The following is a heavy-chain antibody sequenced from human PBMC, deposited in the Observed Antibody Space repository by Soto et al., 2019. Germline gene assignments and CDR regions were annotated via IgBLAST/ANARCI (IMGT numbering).Heavy chain of an antibody. CDR3: ARSIVVGTALDY. CDR2: INAGNGNT. V-gene: IGHV1-3*05. Sequence: QVQLVQSGAEEKKPGASVKVSCKASGYTFTSYAMHWVRQAPGQRLEWMGWINAGNGNTKYSQKLQGRVTITRDTSASTAYMELISLRSEDTAVYYCARSIVVGTALDYWGQGTLVTVSS. CDR1: GYTFTSYA. D-gene: IGHD2-21*02. J-gene: IGHJ4*02.